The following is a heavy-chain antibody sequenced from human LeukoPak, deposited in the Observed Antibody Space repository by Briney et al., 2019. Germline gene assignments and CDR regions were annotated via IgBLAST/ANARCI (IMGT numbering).Heavy chain of an antibody. CDR3: AREGSTDFWSAYSVYYFDY. CDR2: ISSSSSYI. D-gene: IGHD3-3*01. V-gene: IGHV3-21*01. CDR1: GFTFSSYS. Sequence: GGTLRLSCAASGFTFSSYSMNWVRQAPGKGLEWVSSISSSSSYIYYADSVKGRFTISRDNAKNSLYLQMNSLRAEDTAVYYCAREGSTDFWSAYSVYYFDYWGQGTLVTVSS. J-gene: IGHJ4*02.